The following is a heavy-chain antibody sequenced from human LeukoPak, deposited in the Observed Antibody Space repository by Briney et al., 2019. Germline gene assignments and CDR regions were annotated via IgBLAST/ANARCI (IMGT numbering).Heavy chain of an antibody. CDR3: ATYSGYALHDAFDI. CDR1: RYTLTELS. CDR2: FDPEDGET. D-gene: IGHD5-12*01. Sequence: ASVNVSCKVSRYTLTELSMHWVRQAPGIGLEWMGGFDPEDGETIYAQKFQGRVTMTEDTSTDTAYMELNSLRSEDTALYYCATYSGYALHDAFDIWGQGTMVTVSS. J-gene: IGHJ3*02. V-gene: IGHV1-24*01.